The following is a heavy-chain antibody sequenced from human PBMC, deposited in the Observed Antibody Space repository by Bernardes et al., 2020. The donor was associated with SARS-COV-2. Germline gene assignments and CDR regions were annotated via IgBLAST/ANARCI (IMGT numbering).Heavy chain of an antibody. CDR1: GGSISSYY. J-gene: IGHJ4*02. Sequence: SETLSLTCTVSGGSISSYYWSWIRQPAGKGLEWIGRIYTSGSTNYNPSLKSRVTMSVDTSKNQFSLKLSSVTAADTAVYYCATLSVGLRSPLGDYWGQGTLVTVSS. CDR2: IYTSGST. D-gene: IGHD3-3*01. CDR3: ATLSVGLRSPLGDY. V-gene: IGHV4-4*07.